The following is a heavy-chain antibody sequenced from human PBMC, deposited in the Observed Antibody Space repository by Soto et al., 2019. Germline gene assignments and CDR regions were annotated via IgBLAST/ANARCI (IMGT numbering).Heavy chain of an antibody. Sequence: GGSLRLSCAASGFPFSSYSMNWVRPAPGKGLEWVSYISSSSSTIYYADSVKGRFTISRDNAKNSLYLQMNSLRAEDTAVYYCARNQFSFFWGVYYTGAAHGVIAYGGRGTLAPVPS. V-gene: IGHV3-48*01. CDR2: ISSSSSTI. CDR1: GFPFSSYS. D-gene: IGHD3-3*01. J-gene: IGHJ4*02. CDR3: ARNQFSFFWGVYYTGAAHGVIAY.